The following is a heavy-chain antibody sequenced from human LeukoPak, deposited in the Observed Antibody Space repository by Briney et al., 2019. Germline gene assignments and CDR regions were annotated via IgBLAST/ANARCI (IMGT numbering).Heavy chain of an antibody. CDR3: AKDKNWATEMYYFDY. Sequence: GGSQRLSCAASGLTFSSYGMHWVRQAPGKGLEWVAVISYDGSNKYYADSVKGRFTISRDNSKNTLYLQMNSLRAEDTAAYYCAKDKNWATEMYYFDYWGQGTLVTVSS. CDR2: ISYDGSNK. V-gene: IGHV3-30*18. J-gene: IGHJ4*02. CDR1: GLTFSSYG. D-gene: IGHD5-24*01.